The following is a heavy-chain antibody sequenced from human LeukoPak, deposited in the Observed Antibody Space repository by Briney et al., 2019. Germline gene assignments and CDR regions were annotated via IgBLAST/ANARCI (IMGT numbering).Heavy chain of an antibody. V-gene: IGHV1-69*04. D-gene: IGHD5-24*01. CDR3: ARESGDGYNS. J-gene: IGHJ5*02. CDR2: IIPILGIA. CDR1: GGTFSSYA. Sequence: SVKVSCKASGGTFSSYAISRVRQAPGQGLEWMGRIIPILGIANYAQKFQGRVTITADKSTSTAYMELSSLRSEDTAVYYCARESGDGYNSWGQGTLVTVSS.